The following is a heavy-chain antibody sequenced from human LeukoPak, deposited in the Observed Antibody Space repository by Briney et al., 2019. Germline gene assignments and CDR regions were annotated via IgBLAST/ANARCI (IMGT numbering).Heavy chain of an antibody. Sequence: PSEPLSLTGTVSGDAFNAYYWGWIGQPPGKGLEWIGYIYFSGTTKYNPSLESRVTISVDTSKNQLSLKLSSVTAADTAVYYCARRRAEGGSNGHYNWFDPWGQGILVTVSS. D-gene: IGHD6-13*01. CDR1: GDAFNAYY. J-gene: IGHJ5*02. V-gene: IGHV4-59*08. CDR2: IYFSGTT. CDR3: ARRRAEGGSNGHYNWFDP.